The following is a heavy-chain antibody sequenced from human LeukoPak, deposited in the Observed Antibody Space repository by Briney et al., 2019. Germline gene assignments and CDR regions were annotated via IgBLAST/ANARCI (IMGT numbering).Heavy chain of an antibody. CDR3: AREEYCSGGSCGY. Sequence: PGGSLRLSCTASGFTFGDYAMSWVRQAPGKGLEWVANIKQDGSEKYYVDSVKGRFTISRDNAKNSLYLQMNSLRAEDTAVYYCAREEYCSGGSCGYWGQGTLVTVSS. D-gene: IGHD2-15*01. CDR2: IKQDGSEK. V-gene: IGHV3-7*01. J-gene: IGHJ4*02. CDR1: GFTFGDYA.